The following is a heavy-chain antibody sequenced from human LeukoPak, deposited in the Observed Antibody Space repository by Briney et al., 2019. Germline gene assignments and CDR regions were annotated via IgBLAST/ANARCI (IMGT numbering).Heavy chain of an antibody. Sequence: PSETLSLTCAVYGGSFSGYYWSWIRQPPGKGLVWIGEINHSGSTNYNPSLKSRVTISVDTSKNQFSLKLSSVTAADTAVYYCARASQNGYYDSSGYDYWGQGTLVTVSS. CDR2: INHSGST. V-gene: IGHV4-34*01. D-gene: IGHD3-22*01. CDR1: GGSFSGYY. J-gene: IGHJ4*02. CDR3: ARASQNGYYDSSGYDY.